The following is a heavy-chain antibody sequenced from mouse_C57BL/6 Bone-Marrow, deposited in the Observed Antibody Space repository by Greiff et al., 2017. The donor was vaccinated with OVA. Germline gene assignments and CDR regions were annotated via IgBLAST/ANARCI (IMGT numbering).Heavy chain of an antibody. CDR3: ARHADGSFFDY. V-gene: IGHV5-6*01. J-gene: IGHJ2*01. CDR1: GFTFSSYG. CDR2: ISSGGSYT. Sequence: EVKLQESGGDLVKPGGSLKLSCAASGFTFSSYGMSWVRQTPDKRLEWVATISSGGSYTYYPDSVKGRFTISRDNAKNTLYLQMSSLKSEDTAMYYCARHADGSFFDYWGQGTTLTVSS. D-gene: IGHD2-3*01.